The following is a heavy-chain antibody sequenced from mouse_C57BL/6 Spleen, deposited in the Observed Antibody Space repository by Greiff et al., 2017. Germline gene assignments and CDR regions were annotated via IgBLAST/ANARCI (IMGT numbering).Heavy chain of an antibody. V-gene: IGHV5-17*01. Sequence: VKLVESGGGLVKPGGSLKLSCAASGFTFSDYGMHWVRQAPEKGLEWVAYISSGSSTIYYADTVKGRFTISRDNAKNTLFLQMTSLRSEDTAMYYCARFSPLYAMDYWGQGTSVTVSS. D-gene: IGHD6-1*01. J-gene: IGHJ4*01. CDR2: ISSGSSTI. CDR3: ARFSPLYAMDY. CDR1: GFTFSDYG.